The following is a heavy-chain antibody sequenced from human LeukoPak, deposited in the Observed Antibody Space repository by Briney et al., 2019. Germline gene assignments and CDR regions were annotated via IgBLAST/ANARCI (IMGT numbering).Heavy chain of an antibody. CDR1: GFTFSNYA. D-gene: IGHD3-9*01. J-gene: IGHJ6*02. CDR2: ISGSGGST. Sequence: PGGSLRLSCAASGFTFSNYAMSWVRQAPGKGLEWVSGISGSGGSTYYADSVKGRFTISRDNSKNTLYLQMNSLRAEDTAVYYCAREKSHYYDILTGYYYGMDVWGQGTTVTVSS. CDR3: AREKSHYYDILTGYYYGMDV. V-gene: IGHV3-23*01.